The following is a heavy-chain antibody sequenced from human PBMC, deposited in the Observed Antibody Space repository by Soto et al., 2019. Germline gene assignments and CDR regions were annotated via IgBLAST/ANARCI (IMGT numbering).Heavy chain of an antibody. J-gene: IGHJ5*02. CDR3: ARNDYVGRVGGGNNWFDP. D-gene: IGHD3-16*01. V-gene: IGHV4-31*03. CDR2: IYYSGYT. CDR1: GGSISSGSYY. Sequence: QVQLQESGPGLVKPSQTLSLTCTVSGGSISSGSYYWSWIRQHPGKGLEWIGYIYYSGYTYYNPYLKNRVTISIETSKNQFSLKLSSVTAAETAVYYCARNDYVGRVGGGNNWFDPWGQGPLVTVSS.